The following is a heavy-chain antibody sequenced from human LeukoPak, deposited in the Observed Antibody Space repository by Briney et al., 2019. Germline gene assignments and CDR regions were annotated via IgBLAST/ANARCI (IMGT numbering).Heavy chain of an antibody. D-gene: IGHD3-3*01. Sequence: ASVKVSCKASGYTFTSYYMHWVRQAPGQGLEWMGIINPSVGSTSYAQKFQGRVTMTRDTSTSTVYMELSSLRSEDTAVYYCARDHYDFWSGTELDYWGQGTLVTVSS. CDR1: GYTFTSYY. J-gene: IGHJ4*02. CDR2: INPSVGST. V-gene: IGHV1-46*01. CDR3: ARDHYDFWSGTELDY.